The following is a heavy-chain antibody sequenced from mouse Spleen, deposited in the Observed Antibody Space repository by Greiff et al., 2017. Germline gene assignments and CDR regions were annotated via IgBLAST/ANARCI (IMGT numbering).Heavy chain of an antibody. CDR2: IYPGNSDT. CDR1: GYTFTSYW. CDR3: TRRTYYSNYLYYFDY. Sequence: EVQLQQSGTVLARPGASVKMSCKTSGYTFTSYWMHWVKQRPGQGLEWIGAIYPGNSDTSYNQKFKGKAKLTAVTSASTAYMELSSLTNEDSAVYYCTRRTYYSNYLYYFDYWGQGTTLTVSS. D-gene: IGHD2-5*01. V-gene: IGHV1-5*01. J-gene: IGHJ2*01.